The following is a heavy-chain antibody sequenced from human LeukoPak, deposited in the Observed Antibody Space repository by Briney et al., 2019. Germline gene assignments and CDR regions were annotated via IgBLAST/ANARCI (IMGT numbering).Heavy chain of an antibody. CDR3: ARAVSGRFDY. D-gene: IGHD6-19*01. CDR1: GGSFSGYY. J-gene: IGHJ4*02. Sequence: SETLSLTCAVYGGSFSGYYWSWIRQPPGKGLEWTGYIYYSGSTNYNPSLKSRVTISVDTSRNQFSLKLSSVTAADTAIYYCARAVSGRFDYWGQGTLVTVSS. CDR2: IYYSGST. V-gene: IGHV4-59*08.